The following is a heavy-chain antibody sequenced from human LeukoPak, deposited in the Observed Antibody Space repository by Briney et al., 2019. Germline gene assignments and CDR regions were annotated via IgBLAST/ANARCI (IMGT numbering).Heavy chain of an antibody. J-gene: IGHJ3*01. CDR2: IRFDGKNK. CDR1: GFTFSTYG. CDR3: ARDRDWYDTNPNRPDPYDALDF. V-gene: IGHV3-30*02. Sequence: GGSLRLSCAASGFTFSTYGMHWVRQAPGKGLEWVAFIRFDGKNKNYLDSLKGRFTISRDNLRDTVYLQMNSVTADDTAVYYCARDRDWYDTNPNRPDPYDALDFWGQGTMVTVSS. D-gene: IGHD1-14*01.